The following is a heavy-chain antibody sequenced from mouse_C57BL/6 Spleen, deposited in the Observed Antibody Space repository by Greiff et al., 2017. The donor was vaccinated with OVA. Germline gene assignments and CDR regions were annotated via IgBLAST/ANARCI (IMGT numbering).Heavy chain of an antibody. J-gene: IGHJ3*01. CDR2: IDPETGGT. CDR1: GYTFTDYE. CDR3: SQATSAY. D-gene: IGHD3-2*02. V-gene: IGHV1-15*01. Sequence: VQLVESGAELVRPGASVTLSCKASGYTFTDYEMHWVKQTPVHGLEWIGAIDPETGGTAYNQKFKGKAILTADKSSSTAYMELRSLTSEDSAVYYCSQATSAYWGQGTLVTVSA.